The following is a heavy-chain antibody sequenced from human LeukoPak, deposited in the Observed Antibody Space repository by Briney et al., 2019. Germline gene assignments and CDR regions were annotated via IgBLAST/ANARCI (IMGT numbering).Heavy chain of an antibody. CDR1: GYSFTSYW. J-gene: IGHJ4*02. CDR2: IYPGDSDT. Sequence: ESLKISCKGSGYSFTSYWIGWVRQMPGKGLEWMGIIYPGDSDTRNSPSFQGQVTISADKSISTAYLQWSSLKASDTAMYYCARSSHYYYGSGPLHAYYFDYWGRGTLVTVSS. D-gene: IGHD3-10*01. V-gene: IGHV5-51*01. CDR3: ARSSHYYYGSGPLHAYYFDY.